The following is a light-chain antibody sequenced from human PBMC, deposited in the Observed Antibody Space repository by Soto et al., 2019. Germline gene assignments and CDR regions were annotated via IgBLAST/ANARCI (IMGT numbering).Light chain of an antibody. CDR1: QSLLHSDGKTY. CDR3: MQGRRLPRV. V-gene: IGKV2-29*03. Sequence: DIVMSEARRSRYVTSARRASFSYKYSQSLLHSDGKTYLYWYLQKPGQPPQLLIYEVSSRFSGGPDRVSGSGSGTDFSLKISLVGAWDVGVYFCMQGRRLPRVFSQGTKVDIK. J-gene: IGKJ1*01. CDR2: EVS.